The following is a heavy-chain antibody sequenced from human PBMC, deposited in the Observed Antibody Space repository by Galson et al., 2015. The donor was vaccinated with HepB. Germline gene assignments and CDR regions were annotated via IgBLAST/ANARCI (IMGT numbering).Heavy chain of an antibody. J-gene: IGHJ4*02. CDR1: GFTFSTYG. Sequence: SLRLSCAAAGFTFSTYGMHWVRQAPGKGLEWVAALRNDGSDEYYADSVKGRFTISRDNSKDTLYLQMNSLRAEDTAVYYCARDRRVQLSPMILVLTYSFDNWGQGSPVTVSS. CDR3: ARDRRVQLSPMILVLTYSFDN. V-gene: IGHV3-33*01. D-gene: IGHD3/OR15-3a*01. CDR2: LRNDGSDE.